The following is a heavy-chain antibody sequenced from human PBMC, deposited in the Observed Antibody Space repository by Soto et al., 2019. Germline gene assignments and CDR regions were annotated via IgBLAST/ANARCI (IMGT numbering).Heavy chain of an antibody. CDR2: ISGSGGST. J-gene: IGHJ4*02. Sequence: GGSLRLSCAASGFTFSSYAMSWVRQAPGKGLEWVSAISGSGGSTYYADSVKGRFTISRDNSKNTLYLQMNSLRAEDTAVYYCAKVGPIEVRGAVEGYFDYWGQGTLVTVSS. CDR1: GFTFSSYA. D-gene: IGHD3-10*01. V-gene: IGHV3-23*01. CDR3: AKVGPIEVRGAVEGYFDY.